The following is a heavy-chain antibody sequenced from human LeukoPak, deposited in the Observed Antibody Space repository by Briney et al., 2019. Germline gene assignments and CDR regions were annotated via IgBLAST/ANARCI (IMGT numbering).Heavy chain of an antibody. CDR1: GGSISSYY. CDR2: IYYSGST. V-gene: IGHV4-59*01. Sequence: SETLSLTCTVSGGSISSYYWSWIRQPPWKGLEWIGYIYYSGSTNYNPSLKSRVTISVDTSKNQFSLKLSSVTAADTAVYYCARDIYDSSGYGFDYWGQGTLVTVSS. D-gene: IGHD3-22*01. CDR3: ARDIYDSSGYGFDY. J-gene: IGHJ4*02.